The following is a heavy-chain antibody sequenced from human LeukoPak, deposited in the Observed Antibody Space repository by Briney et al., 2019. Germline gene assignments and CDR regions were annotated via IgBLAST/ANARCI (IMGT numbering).Heavy chain of an antibody. V-gene: IGHV4-4*02. CDR3: ARDWINAYCSSTSCSRWFDP. J-gene: IGHJ5*02. D-gene: IGHD2-2*01. CDR1: GASVSRNW. CDR2: IHHSGGT. Sequence: PSETLSLTCTVSGASVSRNWWSWVRQPPGKGLEWIGEIHHSGGTNYNPSLKSRVTMSLDNSNNHFSLKLSSVTAAATAVYYCARDWINAYCSSTSCSRWFDPWGQGTLVTVSS.